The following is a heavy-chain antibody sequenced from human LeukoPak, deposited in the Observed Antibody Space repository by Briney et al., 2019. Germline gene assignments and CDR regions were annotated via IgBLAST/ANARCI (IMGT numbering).Heavy chain of an antibody. CDR3: ATASSKSLPN. J-gene: IGHJ4*02. D-gene: IGHD6-6*01. Sequence: SETLSLTCAIPGGSISSSNWWSWVRQPPKEGLEWIGEMHLDGEAHYNPSLKSRLTISIDKSSNQLSLTLTSVTAADTAVYYCATASSKSLPNWGQGALVTVSS. CDR1: GGSISSSNW. CDR2: MHLDGEA. V-gene: IGHV4/OR15-8*02.